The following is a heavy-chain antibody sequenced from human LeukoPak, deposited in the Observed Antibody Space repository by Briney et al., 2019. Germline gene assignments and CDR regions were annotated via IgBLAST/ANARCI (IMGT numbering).Heavy chain of an antibody. D-gene: IGHD4-17*01. V-gene: IGHV3-74*01. J-gene: IGHJ3*02. Sequence: GGSLRLSCAASRFTFSNYWMHWVRQAPGKGLVWVSRINSDGSSTSFADSVKGRFTISRDNAKNTLYLQMNSLRAEDTAVYYCAREPGYGANVDAFDIWGQGTMVTVSS. CDR3: AREPGYGANVDAFDI. CDR1: RFTFSNYW. CDR2: INSDGSST.